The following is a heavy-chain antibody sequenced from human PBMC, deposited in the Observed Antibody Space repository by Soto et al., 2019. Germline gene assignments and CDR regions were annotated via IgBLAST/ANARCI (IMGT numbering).Heavy chain of an antibody. D-gene: IGHD2-2*01. CDR2: INPGNGNT. V-gene: IGHV1-3*01. CDR1: GYTFTGYA. CDR3: ARDHEYCISSSCSAEGFFDF. Sequence: ASVKVSCKASGYTFTGYAMHWVRQAPGQRLDWMGWINPGNGNTKYSQKFQGRVTFTRYTSATTAYMELSSLRSEDTAVYSCARDHEYCISSSCSAEGFFDFWGQGTLVTVSS. J-gene: IGHJ4*02.